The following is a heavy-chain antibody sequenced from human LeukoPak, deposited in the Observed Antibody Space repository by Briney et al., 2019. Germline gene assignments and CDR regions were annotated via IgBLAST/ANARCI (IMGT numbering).Heavy chain of an antibody. D-gene: IGHD1-26*01. J-gene: IGHJ3*02. CDR2: ISAYNGNT. V-gene: IGHV1-18*01. CDR3: AREENYSGSYGHDAFDI. Sequence: ASVKVSCKASGYTFTSYGISWVRQAPRQGLEWMGWISAYNGNTNYAQKLQGRVTMTTDTSTSTAYMELRSLRSDDTAVYYCAREENYSGSYGHDAFDIWGQGTMVTVSS. CDR1: GYTFTSYG.